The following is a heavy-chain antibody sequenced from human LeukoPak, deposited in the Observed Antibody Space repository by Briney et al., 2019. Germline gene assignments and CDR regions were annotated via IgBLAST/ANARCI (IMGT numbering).Heavy chain of an antibody. Sequence: SETLSLTCAVSGGSISSSNWWSWVRQPPGKGLEWIGEIYHSGSANYNPSLKSRVTISVDKSKNQFSLKLSSVTAADTAVYYCAREGQRPEGFDYWGQGTLVTVSS. J-gene: IGHJ4*02. D-gene: IGHD6-25*01. CDR2: IYHSGSA. CDR3: AREGQRPEGFDY. V-gene: IGHV4-4*02. CDR1: GGSISSSNW.